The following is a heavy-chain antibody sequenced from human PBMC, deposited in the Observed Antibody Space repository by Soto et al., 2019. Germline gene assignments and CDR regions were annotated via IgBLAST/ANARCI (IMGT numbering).Heavy chain of an antibody. CDR1: GFTFSSYG. D-gene: IGHD6-6*01. CDR3: AKDMDKRQRRTSSRPSTP. Sequence: GGSLRLSCAASGFTFSSYGMHWVRQAPGKGLEWVAVISYDGSNKYYADSVKGRFTISRDNSKNTLYLQMNSLRAEDTAVYYCAKDMDKRQRRTSSRPSTPWGQGNLVNVS. CDR2: ISYDGSNK. V-gene: IGHV3-30*18. J-gene: IGHJ5*02.